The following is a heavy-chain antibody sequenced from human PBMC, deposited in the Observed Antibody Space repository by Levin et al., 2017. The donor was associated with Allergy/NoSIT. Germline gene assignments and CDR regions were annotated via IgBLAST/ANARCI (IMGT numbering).Heavy chain of an antibody. CDR3: TKGEFSGSYPKMLDS. Sequence: GGSLRLSCEASGFTFVNYVMNWVRQAPGGGLECVSGLSGSGSVTYYAASVKGRFTISRDNSKATLFLQMNDVRADDTAVYYCTKGEFSGSYPKMLDSWGQGILVTVSS. CDR2: LSGSGSVT. J-gene: IGHJ4*02. V-gene: IGHV3-23*01. D-gene: IGHD1-26*01. CDR1: GFTFVNYV.